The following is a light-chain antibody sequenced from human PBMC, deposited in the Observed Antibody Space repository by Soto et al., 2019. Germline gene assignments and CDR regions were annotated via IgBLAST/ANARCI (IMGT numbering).Light chain of an antibody. CDR1: QSVSAGH. V-gene: IGKV3-20*01. Sequence: TQSPGILSLSPGERATLSCRASQSVSAGHLAWYQQKPGQAPRLLIYGASSRATGIPDRFSGSGSGTDFTLTISRLEPEDFAVYFCQQYGSSPLAFGGGTKVDIK. CDR3: QQYGSSPLA. J-gene: IGKJ4*01. CDR2: GAS.